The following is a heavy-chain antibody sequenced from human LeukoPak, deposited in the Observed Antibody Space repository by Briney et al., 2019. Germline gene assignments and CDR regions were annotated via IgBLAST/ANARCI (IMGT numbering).Heavy chain of an antibody. J-gene: IGHJ6*02. CDR3: AKGEYQQVYYGMDV. CDR2: ISGSGGST. CDR1: GFTFSSYA. V-gene: IGHV3-23*01. Sequence: GGSLRLSCAASGFTFSSYAMSWVRQAPGKGLEWVSAISGSGGSTYYVDSVKGRFTISRDNSKNTLYLQMNSLRAEDTAVYYCAKGEYQQVYYGMDVWGQGTTVIVSS. D-gene: IGHD2-2*01.